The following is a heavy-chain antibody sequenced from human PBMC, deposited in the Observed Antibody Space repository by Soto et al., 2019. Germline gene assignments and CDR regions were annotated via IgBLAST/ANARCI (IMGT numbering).Heavy chain of an antibody. CDR2: IYYSGST. D-gene: IGHD6-19*01. CDR3: ARTVKSSGWYFWFDP. Sequence: PSETLSLTCTVSGGSISSYYWSWIRQPPGKGLEWIGYIYYSGSTNYNPSLKSRVTISVDTSKNQFSLKLSSVTAADTAVYYCARTVKSSGWYFWFDPWGQGTLVTVSS. CDR1: GGSISSYY. J-gene: IGHJ5*02. V-gene: IGHV4-59*01.